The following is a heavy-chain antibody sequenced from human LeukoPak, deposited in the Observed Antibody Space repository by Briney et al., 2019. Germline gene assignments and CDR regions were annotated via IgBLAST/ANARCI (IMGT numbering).Heavy chain of an antibody. V-gene: IGHV3-30*02. CDR3: ARHRPGMTTVTTSVDY. CDR2: IRYDGSNK. Sequence: PGGSLRLSCAASGFTFSSYGMHRVRQAPGKGLEWVAFIRYDGSNKYYADSVKGRFTISRDNSKNTLYLQMNSLRAEDTAVYYCARHRPGMTTVTTSVDYWGQGTLVTVSS. CDR1: GFTFSSYG. J-gene: IGHJ4*02. D-gene: IGHD4-17*01.